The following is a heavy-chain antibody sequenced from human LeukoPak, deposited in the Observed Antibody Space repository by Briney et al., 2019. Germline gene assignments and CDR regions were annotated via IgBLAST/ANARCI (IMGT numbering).Heavy chain of an antibody. CDR3: AGDPDQGRGFDF. D-gene: IGHD1-26*01. V-gene: IGHV3-48*01. CDR2: ISSSSTTI. CDR1: GFTFSSYS. J-gene: IGHJ4*02. Sequence: TGGSLRLSCAASGFTFSSYSMNLVRQAPGKGLEWVSYISSSSTTIYYADSVKGRFTISRDNAKSSLYLQMNSLRVEDTAVYYCAGDPDQGRGFDFWGQGTLVTASS.